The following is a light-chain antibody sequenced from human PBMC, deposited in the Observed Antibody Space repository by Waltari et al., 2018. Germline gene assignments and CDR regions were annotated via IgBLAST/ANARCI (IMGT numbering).Light chain of an antibody. V-gene: IGKV3-20*01. CDR1: QSVTSSY. CDR2: GAS. CDR3: QQYASSPFT. J-gene: IGKJ3*01. Sequence: EIVLTQSPGTLSLSPGERATLSCRASQSVTSSYLAWYQQKPGQAPRLLIYGASSRATGIPDRFSGSGSGTDFTLTISRLEPEDFAEYYCQQYASSPFTFGPGTKVDIK.